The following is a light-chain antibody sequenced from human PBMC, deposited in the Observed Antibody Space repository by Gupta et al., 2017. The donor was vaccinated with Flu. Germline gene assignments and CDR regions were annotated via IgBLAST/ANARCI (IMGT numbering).Light chain of an antibody. Sequence: QSALTQPASVSGSPGQSITLPCTGPSSDLNDYNSVSWYQRHPGKAPKLIIFEVYNRSSGVSNRFSGSKSGNTASLTISGLQAEDEATYYCISYTSRTSFVFGTGTEVSVL. CDR2: EVY. CDR3: ISYTSRTSFV. J-gene: IGLJ1*01. V-gene: IGLV2-14*01. CDR1: SSDLNDYNS.